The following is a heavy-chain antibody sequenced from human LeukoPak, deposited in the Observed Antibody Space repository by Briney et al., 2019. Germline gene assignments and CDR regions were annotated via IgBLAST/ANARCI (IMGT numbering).Heavy chain of an antibody. Sequence: PSQTLSLTCTVSGGSISSGGYYWSWIRQHPGKGLEWIGYIYYSGSTYYNPPLKSRVTISVDTSKNQFSLKLSSVTAADTAVYYCARASYGSGSLFDYWGQGTLVTVSS. CDR3: ARASYGSGSLFDY. V-gene: IGHV4-31*03. D-gene: IGHD3-10*01. CDR1: GGSISSGGYY. CDR2: IYYSGST. J-gene: IGHJ4*02.